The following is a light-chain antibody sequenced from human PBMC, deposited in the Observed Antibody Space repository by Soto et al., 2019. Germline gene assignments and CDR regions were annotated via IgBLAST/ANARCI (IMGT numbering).Light chain of an antibody. J-gene: IGKJ1*01. CDR3: LQDYNYPRT. CDR1: QDIRSD. Sequence: AIQMTQSPSSLSAFVGDAVTITCRASQDIRSDLAWYPQKPGKAPKLLMYGASALQSGVPSRFNGSGSGTDFTLTISSLQPEDFATYYCLQDYNYPRTFGQGTKVEIK. CDR2: GAS. V-gene: IGKV1-6*02.